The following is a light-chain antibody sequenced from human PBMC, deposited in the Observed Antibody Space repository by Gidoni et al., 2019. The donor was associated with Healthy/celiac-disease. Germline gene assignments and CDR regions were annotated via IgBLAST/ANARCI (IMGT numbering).Light chain of an antibody. J-gene: IGKJ1*01. V-gene: IGKV3-20*01. CDR1: HSVSSSY. CDR2: GAS. CDR3: QQYSSSPQT. Sequence: EIVLMQYPGTLSLSPGERDTLSCSASHSVSSSYLAWYQQKPGQAPRLLIYGASSRATGIPDRFSGSGSGTDFTLTISRLEPEDFAVYYCQQYSSSPQTFGQGTKVEIK.